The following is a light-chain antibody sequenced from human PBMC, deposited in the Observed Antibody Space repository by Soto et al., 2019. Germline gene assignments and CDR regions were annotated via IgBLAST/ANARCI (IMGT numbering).Light chain of an antibody. V-gene: IGLV1-40*01. CDR2: GNT. Sequence: QSVLTQPPSVSGAPGQRVTISCTGSSSNIGAGYDVHWYQQLPGRAPKLLIYGNTNRPTGVPYRFSGSKSGTSASLAITGLQDEDAADYDCLSFDSMLSVVVGGGTNVTVL. J-gene: IGLJ2*01. CDR1: SSNIGAGYD. CDR3: LSFDSMLSVV.